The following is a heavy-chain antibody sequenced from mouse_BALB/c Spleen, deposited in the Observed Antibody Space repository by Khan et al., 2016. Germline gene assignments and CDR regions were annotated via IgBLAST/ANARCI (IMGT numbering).Heavy chain of an antibody. V-gene: IGHV1-63*01. CDR1: GYAFTNYW. Sequence: QVQLQQSGAELVRPGPSVTISCTASGYAFTNYWLGWVKQRPRHGLEWIGDIYPVSGNTYYDEKLKGKATLTADKSSNTAYMQLNSLTSEDSAVYCCARYGDRYPDYWGQGTTLTVSA. CDR3: ARYGDRYPDY. CDR2: IYPVSGNT. D-gene: IGHD2-14*01. J-gene: IGHJ2*01.